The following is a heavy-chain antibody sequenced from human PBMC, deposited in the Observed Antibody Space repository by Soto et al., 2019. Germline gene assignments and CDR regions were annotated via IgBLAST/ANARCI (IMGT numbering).Heavy chain of an antibody. J-gene: IGHJ4*02. Sequence: GGSLRLSCAASGFTFSSYGMHWVRQAPGKGLEWVAVIWYDGSNKYYADSVKGRFTISRDNSKNTLYLQMNSLRAEDTAVYYCAGGFYYGEHGGVTPEGYWGQGTLVTVSS. D-gene: IGHD4-17*01. CDR3: AGGFYYGEHGGVTPEGY. V-gene: IGHV3-33*01. CDR1: GFTFSSYG. CDR2: IWYDGSNK.